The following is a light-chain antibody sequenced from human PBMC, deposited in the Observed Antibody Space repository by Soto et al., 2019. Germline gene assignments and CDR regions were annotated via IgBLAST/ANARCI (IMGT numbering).Light chain of an antibody. V-gene: IGLV2-8*01. CDR1: SSDVGGYNH. CDR2: EVT. J-gene: IGLJ1*01. Sequence: QSALTQPPSASGPPGQSVTISCTGTSSDVGGYNHVSWYQQHPGKAPKVVIYEVTKRPSGVPDRFSGSKSGNTASLTVSGLQAEDEADYYCSSCATGDNYVFGSGTKLTVL. CDR3: SSCATGDNYV.